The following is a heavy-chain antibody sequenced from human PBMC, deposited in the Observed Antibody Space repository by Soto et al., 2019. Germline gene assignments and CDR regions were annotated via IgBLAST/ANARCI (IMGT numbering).Heavy chain of an antibody. J-gene: IGHJ4*02. V-gene: IGHV4-39*01. CDR2: IYYSGST. Sequence: SETLSLTCTVSGGSIISSSYYWGWIRQPPGKGLEWIGSIYYSGSTYYNPSLKSRVTISVDTSKNQFSLKLSSVTAADTAVYYCARRRVSIAVAGTDPFDYWGQGTLVTVSS. CDR1: GGSIISSSYY. D-gene: IGHD6-19*01. CDR3: ARRRVSIAVAGTDPFDY.